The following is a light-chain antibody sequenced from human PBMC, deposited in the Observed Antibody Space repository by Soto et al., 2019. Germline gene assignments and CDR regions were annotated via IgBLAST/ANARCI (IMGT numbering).Light chain of an antibody. V-gene: IGKV1-39*01. CDR3: QQSSTIPRT. CDR1: QSISSY. CDR2: AAS. Sequence: DSQMTQSPSSLSSALVYRVTITCRASQSISSYLNWYQQKPGKAPKLLVYAASTLQSGVPSRFSGSGSGTDFRLTISSLQPEDFATYYCQQSSTIPRTFGQGTKVDIK. J-gene: IGKJ1*01.